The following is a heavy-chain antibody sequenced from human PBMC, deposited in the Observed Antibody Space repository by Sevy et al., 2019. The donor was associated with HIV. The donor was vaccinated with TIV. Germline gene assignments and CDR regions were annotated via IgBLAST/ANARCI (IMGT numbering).Heavy chain of an antibody. CDR2: ITSDGGST. J-gene: IGHJ4*02. CDR1: GFNFYIYW. D-gene: IGHD1-1*01. CDR3: ARGTAGTFDY. Sequence: GGSLRLSCAASGFNFYIYWIHWVRQAPGKGLVWVSRITSDGGSTSHADSVKGRFTISRDNAKNTVYLQMSSLRAEDTAVYYCARGTAGTFDYWGQGTLVTVSS. V-gene: IGHV3-74*01.